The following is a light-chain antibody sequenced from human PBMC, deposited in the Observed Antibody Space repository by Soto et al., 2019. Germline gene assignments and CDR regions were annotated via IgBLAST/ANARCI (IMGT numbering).Light chain of an antibody. CDR1: QSVSSY. J-gene: IGKJ2*01. V-gene: IGKV3-11*01. CDR3: QQRSSWPMYT. CDR2: GAS. Sequence: EIVLTQSPATLPLSPGERATLSCRASQSVSSYLAWYQQKAGQAPRLLIHGASYRATGIPDRFSGSGSGTDFTLTVSSLVYEDFAVYYCQQRSSWPMYTFGQGTKLEIK.